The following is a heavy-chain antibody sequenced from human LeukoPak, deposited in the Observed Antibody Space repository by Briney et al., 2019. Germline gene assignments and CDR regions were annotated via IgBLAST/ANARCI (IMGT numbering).Heavy chain of an antibody. CDR1: GGSISGSSYY. J-gene: IGHJ5*02. V-gene: IGHV4-39*07. D-gene: IGHD3-22*01. CDR3: AREISYDSSGYQTPNWFDP. Sequence: SETLSLTCAVSGGSISGSSYYWGWIRQPPGKGLEWIGYIYYSGSTYYNPSLKSRVTISVDTSKNQFSLKVRSVTAADTAVYYCAREISYDSSGYQTPNWFDPWGQGTLVTVSS. CDR2: IYYSGST.